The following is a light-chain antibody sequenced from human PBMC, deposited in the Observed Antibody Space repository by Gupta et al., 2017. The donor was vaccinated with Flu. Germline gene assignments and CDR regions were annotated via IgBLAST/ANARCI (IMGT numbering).Light chain of an antibody. V-gene: IGKV3-20*01. CDR1: QSVSSSY. CDR2: GAS. J-gene: IGKJ2*03. CDR3: QQYGSSLYS. Sequence: EIVLTQSPGTLSLSPGERATLSCRASQSVSSSYLAWYQQKPGQAPRLLIYGASSRATSIPDRFSGSGSGTDFTLTISILEPEDFAVYYCQQYGSSLYSFGQGTKLEIK.